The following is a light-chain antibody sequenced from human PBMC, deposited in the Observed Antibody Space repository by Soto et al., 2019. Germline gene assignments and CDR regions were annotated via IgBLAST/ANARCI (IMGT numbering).Light chain of an antibody. CDR3: LQHDSYPWT. V-gene: IGKV3-20*01. Sequence: DIVLTQSPGTLSLSPGERATLSCRASQSVSSSNLAWYQQNPGQAPWLLISGTSSRATGVPDRFSGSASGTEFTLTISSLQPEDFATYYCLQHDSYPWTFGQGTKVEVK. CDR2: GTS. J-gene: IGKJ1*01. CDR1: QSVSSSN.